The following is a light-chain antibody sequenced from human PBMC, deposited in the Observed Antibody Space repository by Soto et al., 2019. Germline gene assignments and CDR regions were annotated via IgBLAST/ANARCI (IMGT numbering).Light chain of an antibody. V-gene: IGKV1-9*01. Sequence: IQLTQSPSSLSASVGDRVTITCRASQAISSHLAWYQQKPGKAPKLLVYVASTLQSGVPSRFSGSGSGTDFSLSINSLQPEDFATYYCQQYYSYPPITFGQGTRLEI. CDR2: VAS. CDR1: QAISSH. J-gene: IGKJ5*01. CDR3: QQYYSYPPIT.